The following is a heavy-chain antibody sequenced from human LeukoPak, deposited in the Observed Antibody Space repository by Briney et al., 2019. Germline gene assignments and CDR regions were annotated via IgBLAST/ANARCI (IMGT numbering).Heavy chain of an antibody. D-gene: IGHD3-22*01. Sequence: PGRSLRLSCAASGFTFSSYGMHWVRQAPGKGLEWVAVIWYDGSNKYYADSVKGRFTISRDNSKNTLYLQMNSLRAEDTAVYYCARDPAYYDSSGYYLNDAFDIWGQRTMVTVSS. V-gene: IGHV3-33*01. CDR2: IWYDGSNK. J-gene: IGHJ3*02. CDR3: ARDPAYYDSSGYYLNDAFDI. CDR1: GFTFSSYG.